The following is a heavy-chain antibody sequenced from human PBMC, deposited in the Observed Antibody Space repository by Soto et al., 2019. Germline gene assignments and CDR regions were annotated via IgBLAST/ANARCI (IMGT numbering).Heavy chain of an antibody. J-gene: IGHJ4*01. CDR2: VKSKNDGGTT. CDR1: GFTFSNAW. D-gene: IGHD3-22*01. CDR3: TTDSYITSIIVRFDY. Sequence: EVHLVESGGGLVKPGGSLRLSCAASGFTFSNAWINWVRQAPGKGLEWVGRVKSKNDGGTTDFAAPVKGRFAISRDDSKNMVYLEMNNLQTEDTAIYYCTTDSYITSIIVRFDYWGHGTLVTVSS. V-gene: IGHV3-15*07.